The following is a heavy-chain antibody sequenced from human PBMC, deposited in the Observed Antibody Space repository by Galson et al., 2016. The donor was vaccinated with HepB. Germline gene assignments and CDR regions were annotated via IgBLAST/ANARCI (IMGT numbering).Heavy chain of an antibody. J-gene: IGHJ4*02. CDR1: GFTFSSYS. V-gene: IGHV3-21*01. CDR2: ISSSSSYI. CDR3: ASGYSYGYFYY. Sequence: SLRLSCAASGFTFSSYSMNWVRQARGKGLEWVSSISSSSSYIYYADSVKGRFTISRDNAKNSLYLQMNSLRAEDTAVYYCASGYSYGYFYYWGQGTLVTVSS. D-gene: IGHD5-18*01.